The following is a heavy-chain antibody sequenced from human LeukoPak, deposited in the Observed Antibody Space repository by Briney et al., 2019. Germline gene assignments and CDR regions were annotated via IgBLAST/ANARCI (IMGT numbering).Heavy chain of an antibody. CDR3: ADFGSGSHCFDY. V-gene: IGHV3-23*01. J-gene: IGHJ4*02. CDR2: ISGSGDNT. CDR1: GLTFYTYA. D-gene: IGHD3-10*01. Sequence: GGSLRLSCSVSGLTFYTYALSWVRQAPGKGLEWVSAISGSGDNTYYADSVKGRFTISRDNSKNMLYLQMDSLRADDTAVYYCADFGSGSHCFDYWGQGTLVTVSS.